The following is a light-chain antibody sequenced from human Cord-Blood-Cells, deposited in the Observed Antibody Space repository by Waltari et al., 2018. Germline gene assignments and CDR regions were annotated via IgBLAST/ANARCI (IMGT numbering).Light chain of an antibody. CDR1: QSVSRY. Sequence: EIVLTPSPATLSLSPGERATLSCRASQSVSRYLAWYQQKPGQAPRLLIYDASNRATGIPARFSGSGSGTDFTLTISSLEPEDFAVYYCQQRSSWTFGQGTKVEIK. V-gene: IGKV3-11*01. CDR2: DAS. CDR3: QQRSSWT. J-gene: IGKJ1*01.